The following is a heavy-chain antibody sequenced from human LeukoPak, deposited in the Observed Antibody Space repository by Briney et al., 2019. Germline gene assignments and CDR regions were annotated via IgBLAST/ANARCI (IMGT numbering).Heavy chain of an antibody. CDR1: GFTFSNAW. CDR2: IKSKTDGGTT. V-gene: IGHV3-15*01. CDR3: TTDYYDRFDY. D-gene: IGHD3-22*01. Sequence: GGSLTLSCAPSGFTFSNAWMSGVRQAPGRGREWVGRIKSKTDGGTTDYAAPVKGRFTISRDDSKNTLYLQMNSLKTEDTAVYYCTTDYYDRFDYWGQGTLVTVSS. J-gene: IGHJ4*02.